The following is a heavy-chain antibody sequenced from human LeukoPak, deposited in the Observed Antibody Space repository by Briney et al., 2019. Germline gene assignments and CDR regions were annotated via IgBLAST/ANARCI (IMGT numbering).Heavy chain of an antibody. CDR1: GGSISSGNYY. Sequence: SETLSLTCTVSGGSISSGNYYWNWIRQPAGKGLEWIGRVYPSGSTNYNPSLKSRVTISVDTSKNQFSLKLSSVTAADTAMYYCARSYYYDSSGSKDAFDIWGQGTMVTVSS. D-gene: IGHD3-22*01. J-gene: IGHJ3*02. CDR3: ARSYYYDSSGSKDAFDI. V-gene: IGHV4-61*02. CDR2: VYPSGST.